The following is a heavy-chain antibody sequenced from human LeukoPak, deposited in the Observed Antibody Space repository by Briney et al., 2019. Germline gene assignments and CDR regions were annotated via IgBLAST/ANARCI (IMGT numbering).Heavy chain of an antibody. Sequence: GGSLRLSCAASGFTFSSYGVHWVRQAPGKGLEWVSFIRYDGTSKFYADFVKGRFTISRDNPKNTLYLQMNSLRAEDTAVYYCAKYGNTFDIWGQGTMVTVSS. D-gene: IGHD2/OR15-2a*01. CDR3: AKYGNTFDI. V-gene: IGHV3-30*02. CDR1: GFTFSSYG. CDR2: IRYDGTSK. J-gene: IGHJ3*02.